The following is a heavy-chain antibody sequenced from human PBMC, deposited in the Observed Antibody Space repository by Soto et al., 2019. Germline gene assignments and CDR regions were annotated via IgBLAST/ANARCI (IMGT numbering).Heavy chain of an antibody. CDR3: AKATATGGGAFEI. CDR2: ILVGGST. CDR1: GFICSSYD. J-gene: IGHJ3*02. V-gene: IGHV3-23*01. D-gene: IGHD2-8*02. Sequence: GCSLRLCCAVSGFICSSYDMSWVRQAPGKGLEWVSTILVGGSTHYEDSVKGRFTISRDTSKNTVYLQMNSLTAGDTAVYYCAKATATGGGAFEIYGQGTMVTVSS.